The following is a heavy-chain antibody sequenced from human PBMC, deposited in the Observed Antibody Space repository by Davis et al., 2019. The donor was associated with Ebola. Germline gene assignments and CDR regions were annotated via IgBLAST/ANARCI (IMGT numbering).Heavy chain of an antibody. CDR1: GFTFSRHD. CDR3: ARGGHGSGWPMDY. CDR2: ISGSGGST. J-gene: IGHJ4*02. Sequence: GESLKISCAASGFTFSRHDMSWVRQAPGKGLEWVSAISGSGGSTYYADSVKGRFTISRDNSKNTLYLQMSSLRAEDTAVYYCARGGHGSGWPMDYWGQGTLVTVSS. D-gene: IGHD6-19*01. V-gene: IGHV3-23*01.